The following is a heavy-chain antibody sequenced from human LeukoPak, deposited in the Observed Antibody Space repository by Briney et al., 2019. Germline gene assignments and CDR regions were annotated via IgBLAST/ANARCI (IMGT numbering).Heavy chain of an antibody. Sequence: SETLSLTCTVSGVSIRSGDYYWGWIRQSPGKGLEWVGSMSSGGSTFYKPSLKSRVTISVDTSKNQFSLKLSSVTAADTAVYYCAREPAPALWFGESTRAAGWFDPWGQGTLVTVSS. J-gene: IGHJ5*02. CDR3: AREPAPALWFGESTRAAGWFDP. CDR2: MSSGGST. CDR1: GVSIRSGDYY. D-gene: IGHD3-10*01. V-gene: IGHV4-39*07.